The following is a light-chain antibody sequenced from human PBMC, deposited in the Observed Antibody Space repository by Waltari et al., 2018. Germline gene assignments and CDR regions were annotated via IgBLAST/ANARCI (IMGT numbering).Light chain of an antibody. CDR3: QQHGSSPFT. CDR1: QSVSSSS. Sequence: EIVLTQSPGTLSLSPGERATLSCRASQSVSSSSFAWYQQKPGQAPSLLIYAASRRATGIPDRISGSGSETDFTLTLSSLEPEDFAVYYCQQHGSSPFTFGQGTKVEIK. CDR2: AAS. V-gene: IGKV3-20*01. J-gene: IGKJ2*01.